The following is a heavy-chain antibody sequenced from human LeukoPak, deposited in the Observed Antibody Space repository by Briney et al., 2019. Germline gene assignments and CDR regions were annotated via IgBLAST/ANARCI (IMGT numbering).Heavy chain of an antibody. D-gene: IGHD3-9*01. V-gene: IGHV3-23*01. Sequence: GASLRLSCAASGFIFSNYAMSWVRQAPGKGLEWVSAITGSGGSTYYAGSVKGRFTISRDNSKNTLYLQMNSLRAEDTAVYYCAKWGDYDVLTGYYVSDYWGQGTLVTVSS. J-gene: IGHJ4*02. CDR3: AKWGDYDVLTGYYVSDY. CDR2: ITGSGGST. CDR1: GFIFSNYA.